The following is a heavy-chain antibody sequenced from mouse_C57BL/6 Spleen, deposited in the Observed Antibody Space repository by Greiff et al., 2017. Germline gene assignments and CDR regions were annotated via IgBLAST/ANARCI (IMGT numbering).Heavy chain of an antibody. Sequence: QVQLQQPGAELVRPGTSVKLSCKASGYTFTSYWMHWVKQRPGQGLEWIGVIDPSDSYTNYNQKFKGKATLTVDTSSSTAYMQLSSLTSEDSAVYYCARRGSYYARDYWGQGTSVTVSS. CDR1: GYTFTSYW. CDR3: ARRGSYYARDY. CDR2: IDPSDSYT. J-gene: IGHJ4*01. V-gene: IGHV1-59*01.